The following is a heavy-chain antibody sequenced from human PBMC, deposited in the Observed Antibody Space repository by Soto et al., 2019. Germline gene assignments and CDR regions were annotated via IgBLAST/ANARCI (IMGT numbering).Heavy chain of an antibody. V-gene: IGHV5-51*01. J-gene: IGHJ4*02. CDR2: IYPRDSDT. Sequence: PGESLKISCKVSGDSFTGFWIGWARQMPGKGLEWLGSIYPRDSDTRYSPSFQGQVTISADKSLSTAYLQWNSLQASDTAIYYCARQHPLDSRVWFTWGQGTLVTVSS. CDR3: ARQHPLDSRVWFT. CDR1: GDSFTGFW. D-gene: IGHD6-19*01.